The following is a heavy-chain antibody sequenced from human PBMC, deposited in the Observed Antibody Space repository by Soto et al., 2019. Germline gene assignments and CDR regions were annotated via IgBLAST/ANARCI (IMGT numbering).Heavy chain of an antibody. V-gene: IGHV3-48*02. CDR1: GFTFSTYS. J-gene: IGHJ4*02. Sequence: EVQLVQSGGGLVQPGGSLRLSCAASGFTFSTYSMNWVRQAPGKGLEWISYISGSSRTIYYADSVKGRFTISRDNAKKSLVLQMKSLRNEDMAVYYCARVGDCTGNSCYASDFWGQGILVTVSS. CDR2: ISGSSRTI. D-gene: IGHD2-2*01. CDR3: ARVGDCTGNSCYASDF.